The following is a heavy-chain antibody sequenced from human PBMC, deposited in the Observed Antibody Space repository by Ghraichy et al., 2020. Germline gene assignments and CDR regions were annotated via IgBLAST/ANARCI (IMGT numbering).Heavy chain of an antibody. Sequence: GGSLRLSCAASGFTFSSYAMSWVRQAPGKGLEWVSALSGSGVSTYYADSVKGRFTISRDNAKNTLFLQMSSLRAEETAIYYCAKHPAVVSYYYMDVWGKGTTVTVSS. CDR1: GFTFSSYA. CDR2: LSGSGVST. D-gene: IGHD2-2*01. V-gene: IGHV3-23*01. J-gene: IGHJ6*03. CDR3: AKHPAVVSYYYMDV.